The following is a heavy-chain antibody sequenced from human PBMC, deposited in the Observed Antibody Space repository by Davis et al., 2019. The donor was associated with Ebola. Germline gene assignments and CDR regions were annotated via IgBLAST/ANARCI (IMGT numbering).Heavy chain of an antibody. Sequence: GESLKISCAASGFTFGSSAMSWVRQAPGKGLEWVSSIRGSGAYYADSVKGRFTISRDNSKNTLNLQMNSLRAEDTAVYYCARDRGDSSGYYYFDYWGQGTLVTVSS. J-gene: IGHJ4*02. D-gene: IGHD3-22*01. CDR3: ARDRGDSSGYYYFDY. CDR1: GFTFGSSA. V-gene: IGHV3-23*01. CDR2: IRGSGA.